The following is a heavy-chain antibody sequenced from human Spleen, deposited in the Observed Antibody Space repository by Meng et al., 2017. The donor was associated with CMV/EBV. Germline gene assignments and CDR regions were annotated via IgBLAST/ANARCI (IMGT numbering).Heavy chain of an antibody. V-gene: IGHV3-15*01. CDR3: TDTGALTPN. CDR2: IKTKVSGGTA. J-gene: IGHJ4*02. CDR1: GLTFSSFS. D-gene: IGHD1-14*01. Sequence: SCAASGLTFSSFSMNWVRQAPGKGLEWVARIKTKVSGGTADYAAPVKGRFTISRDDSKSTLYLQMNSLKTEDTGVYYCTDTGALTPNWGQGTLVTVSS.